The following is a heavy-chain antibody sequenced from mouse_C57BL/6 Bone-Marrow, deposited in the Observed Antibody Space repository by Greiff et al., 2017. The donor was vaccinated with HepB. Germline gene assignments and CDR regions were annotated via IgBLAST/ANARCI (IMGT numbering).Heavy chain of an antibody. CDR3: ARHGAFDY. CDR1: GFTFSSYG. D-gene: IGHD1-1*02. CDR2: ISSGGSYT. Sequence: VQLKESGGDLVKPGGSLKLSCAVSGFTFSSYGMSWVRQTPDKRLEWVATISSGGSYTYYPDSVKGRFTISRDNAKNTLYLQMSSLKSEDTAMYYCARHGAFDYWGQGTTLTVSS. V-gene: IGHV5-6*01. J-gene: IGHJ2*01.